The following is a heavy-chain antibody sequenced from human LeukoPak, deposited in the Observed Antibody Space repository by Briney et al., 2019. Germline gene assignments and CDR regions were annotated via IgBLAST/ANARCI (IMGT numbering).Heavy chain of an antibody. CDR2: INPNSGGT. V-gene: IGHV1-2*02. Sequence: GASVKVSCKASGYTFTGYYMHWVRQAPGQGLEWMGWINPNSGGTNYAQKFQGRVTMTRDTAISTAYMELSRLRSDDTAVYYCARGFSSGYYGGDYWGQGTLVTVSS. D-gene: IGHD3-22*01. CDR1: GYTFTGYY. J-gene: IGHJ4*02. CDR3: ARGFSSGYYGGDY.